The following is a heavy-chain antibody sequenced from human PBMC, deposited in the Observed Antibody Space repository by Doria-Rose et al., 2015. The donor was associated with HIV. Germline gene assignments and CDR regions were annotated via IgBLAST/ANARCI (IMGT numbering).Heavy chain of an antibody. CDR2: ISSTSAYI. J-gene: IGHJ4*02. CDR3: ATGVTLDY. V-gene: IGHV3-21*01. CDR1: GFTFSSHR. D-gene: IGHD3-10*01. Sequence: VQLVESGGGLVRPGWSLRLSCATSGFTFSSHRINWVRQAPVKGLEWVSSISSTSAYINYADSVRGRFTISRDNARNSLYLQMDSLRAEDTATYYCATGVTLDYWGQGTLVTVSS.